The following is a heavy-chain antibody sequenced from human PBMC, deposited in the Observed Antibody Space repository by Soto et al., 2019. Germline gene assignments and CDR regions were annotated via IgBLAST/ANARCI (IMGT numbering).Heavy chain of an antibody. CDR1: GFTFSSYA. J-gene: IGHJ1*01. V-gene: IGHV3-23*01. CDR2: ISGSGGST. D-gene: IGHD3-22*01. Sequence: GGSLRLSCAASGFTFSSYAMSWVRQAPGKGLEWVSAISGSGGSTYYADSVKGRFTISRDNSKNTLYLQMNSLRAEDTAVYYCAKEEPYDSSGYYYSSEYFQHWGQGTLVTVSS. CDR3: AKEEPYDSSGYYYSSEYFQH.